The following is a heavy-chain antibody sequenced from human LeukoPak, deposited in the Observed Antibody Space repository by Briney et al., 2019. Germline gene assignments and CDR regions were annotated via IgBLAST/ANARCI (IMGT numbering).Heavy chain of an antibody. D-gene: IGHD3-22*01. CDR2: ISYDGSNK. Sequence: GRSLRLSCAASGFTFSSYAMHWVRQAPGKGLEWVAVISYDGSNKYYADSVKGRFTISRDNSKNTLYLQMNSPRAEDTAVYYCARDLDNYYDSSGSPWGQGTLVTVSS. J-gene: IGHJ5*02. V-gene: IGHV3-30-3*01. CDR1: GFTFSSYA. CDR3: ARDLDNYYDSSGSP.